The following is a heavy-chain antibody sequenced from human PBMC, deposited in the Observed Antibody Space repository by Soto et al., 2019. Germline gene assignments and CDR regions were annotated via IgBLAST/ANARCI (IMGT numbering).Heavy chain of an antibody. CDR3: TTSFLGELSSIFDY. J-gene: IGHJ4*02. Sequence: ASVKVSCKASGYTFTSYGISWVRQAPGQGLEWMGWSSAYNGNTNYAQKLQGRVTMTTDTSTSTAYMELRSLRSDDTAGYYCTTSFLGELSSIFDYWGQGTLVTVSS. V-gene: IGHV1-18*01. CDR1: GYTFTSYG. D-gene: IGHD3-16*02. CDR2: SSAYNGNT.